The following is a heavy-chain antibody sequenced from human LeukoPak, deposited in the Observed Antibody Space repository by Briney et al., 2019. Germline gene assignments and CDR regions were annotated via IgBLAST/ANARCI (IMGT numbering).Heavy chain of an antibody. CDR2: ISGSGGST. J-gene: IGHJ4*02. V-gene: IGHV3-23*01. D-gene: IGHD3-22*01. CDR1: GFTFSSYA. CDR3: AKAPVGYYYDSSGERYFDY. Sequence: GGSLRLSCAASGFTFSSYAMSWVRQAPGKGLEWVSAISGSGGSTYNADSVKGRFTISRDNSKNTLYLQMNSLRAEDTAVYYCAKAPVGYYYDSSGERYFDYWGQEDLVTVSS.